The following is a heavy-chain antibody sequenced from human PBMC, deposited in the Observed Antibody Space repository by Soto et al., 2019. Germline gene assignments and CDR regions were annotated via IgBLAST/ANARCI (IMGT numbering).Heavy chain of an antibody. CDR2: ISSSSSYT. Sequence: QVQLVESGGGLVKPGGSLRLSCAASGFTFSDYYMSWIRQAPGKGLEWVSYISSSSSYTNYADSVKGRFTISRDNAKNSLYLQMNSLRAEDTAVYYCAVGDWNDDNYGSGYYFDYWGQGTLVTVSS. V-gene: IGHV3-11*05. CDR1: GFTFSDYY. D-gene: IGHD3-10*01. CDR3: AVGDWNDDNYGSGYYFDY. J-gene: IGHJ4*02.